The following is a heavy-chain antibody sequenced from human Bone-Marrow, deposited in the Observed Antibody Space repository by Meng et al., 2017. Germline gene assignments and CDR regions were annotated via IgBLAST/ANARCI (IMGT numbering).Heavy chain of an antibody. D-gene: IGHD4-17*01. CDR3: ANPPTVTTVNVH. Sequence: GQLVGSGGGLVQPGGSLRLSCAASGFTFSSYAMSWVRQAPGKGLEWVSAISGGGGSTYYADSVKGRFTVSRDNSRNTLYLQMHSLRAEDTAVYYCANPPTVTTVNVHWGQGTLVTVSS. CDR1: GFTFSSYA. V-gene: IGHV3-23*04. J-gene: IGHJ4*02. CDR2: ISGGGGST.